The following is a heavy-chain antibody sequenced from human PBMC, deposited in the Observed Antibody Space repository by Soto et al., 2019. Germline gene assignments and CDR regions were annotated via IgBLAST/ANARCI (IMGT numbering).Heavy chain of an antibody. J-gene: IGHJ4*02. Sequence: QVQLVESGGGVVQPGRSLRLSCAASGFTFSSYGIQWVRQAPGKGLEWVAVISYDGSLIYYADSVKGRFTISRDNSKNTLYLQMNSLRVEDTAVYYCAKEYTLYNSGWFFDYWGQGTLASVSS. CDR3: AKEYTLYNSGWFFDY. D-gene: IGHD6-19*01. V-gene: IGHV3-30*18. CDR2: ISYDGSLI. CDR1: GFTFSSYG.